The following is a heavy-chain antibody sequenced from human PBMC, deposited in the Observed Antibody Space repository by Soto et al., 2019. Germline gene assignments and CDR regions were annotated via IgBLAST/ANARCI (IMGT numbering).Heavy chain of an antibody. J-gene: IGHJ4*02. V-gene: IGHV3-7*03. Sequence: PGGSLRLSCAASRFTFGRYWMSWVRQATGKGPEWVASIKHDGSEKYYVDSVKGRFTISRDNAQSSLFLQMKSLRAEDMAVYYCARESYWGQGSLVAITA. CDR1: RFTFGRYW. CDR2: IKHDGSEK. CDR3: ARESY.